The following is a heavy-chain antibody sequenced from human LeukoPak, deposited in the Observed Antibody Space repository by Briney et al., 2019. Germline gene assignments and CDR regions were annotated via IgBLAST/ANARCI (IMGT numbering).Heavy chain of an antibody. V-gene: IGHV3-48*02. CDR3: ARGQDSVTGYGDNGPNWFDP. CDR2: INGGSNTI. CDR1: GFAFSSCS. D-gene: IGHD3-9*01. J-gene: IGHJ5*02. Sequence: GGSLRLSCAVSGFAFSSCSMNWVRQAPGKGLEWISFINGGSNTIYYADSAKGRFSISSDNDKNLLYLQMDSLRDEDTAVYYCARGQDSVTGYGDNGPNWFDPWGQGTLVTVSS.